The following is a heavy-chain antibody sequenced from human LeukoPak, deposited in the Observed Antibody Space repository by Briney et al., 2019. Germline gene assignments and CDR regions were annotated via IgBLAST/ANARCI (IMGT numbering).Heavy chain of an antibody. CDR1: GGSISSSSAY. Sequence: SQTLSLTCTVSGGSISSSSAYWGWIRQPPGKGLEWIGSIYYSNNTYYNPSLKSRVTKTADTSKNQFSLTLGSVSATDTAVYYCVSPRGFSYGYFDYWGQGTLVT. CDR3: VSPRGFSYGYFDY. D-gene: IGHD5-18*01. J-gene: IGHJ4*02. CDR2: IYYSNNT. V-gene: IGHV4-39*01.